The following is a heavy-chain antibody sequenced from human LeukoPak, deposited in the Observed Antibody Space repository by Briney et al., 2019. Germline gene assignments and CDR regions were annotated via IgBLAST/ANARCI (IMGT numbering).Heavy chain of an antibody. V-gene: IGHV4-59*12. J-gene: IGHJ4*02. Sequence: KPSVTLSLTCTVSGGSISSYYWSWIRQPPGKGLEWIGYIYYSGSTNYNPSLKSRVTISVDTSKNQFSLKLSSVTAADTAVYYCAGLVGRYSSGLYYYYFDYWGQGTLVIVSS. CDR2: IYYSGST. D-gene: IGHD3-22*01. CDR1: GGSISSYY. CDR3: AGLVGRYSSGLYYYYFDY.